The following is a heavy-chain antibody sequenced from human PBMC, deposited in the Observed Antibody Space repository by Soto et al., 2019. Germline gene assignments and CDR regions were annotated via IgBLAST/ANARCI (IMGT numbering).Heavy chain of an antibody. D-gene: IGHD5-18*01. CDR3: ARRYGYSFDY. CDR1: GGSISSYY. V-gene: IGHV4-59*08. J-gene: IGHJ4*02. Sequence: QVQLQESGPGLVKPSEILSLTCTVSGGSISSYYWSWIRQPPGKGLEWIGYIYYSGTTNYNPSLKSRVTISVDTSKNQLSLKLSSVTAADTAVYYCARRYGYSFDYWGQGSLVTVSS. CDR2: IYYSGTT.